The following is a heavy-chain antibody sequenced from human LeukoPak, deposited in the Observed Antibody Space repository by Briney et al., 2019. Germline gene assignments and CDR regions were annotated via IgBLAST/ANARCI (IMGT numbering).Heavy chain of an antibody. J-gene: IGHJ4*02. CDR3: ARGGYSSSWSFDY. CDR2: ISSSSSYI. CDR1: GFTFSSYS. Sequence: GGSLRLSCAASGFTFSSYSMNWVRQAPGKGLEWVSSISSSSSYIYYADSVRGRFIISRDNAKNSLYLQMNSLRAEDTAVYYCARGGYSSSWSFDYWGQGTLVTVSS. D-gene: IGHD6-13*01. V-gene: IGHV3-21*01.